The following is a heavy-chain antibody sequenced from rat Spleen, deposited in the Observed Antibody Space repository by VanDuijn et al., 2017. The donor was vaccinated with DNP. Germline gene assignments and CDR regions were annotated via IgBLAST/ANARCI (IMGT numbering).Heavy chain of an antibody. D-gene: IGHD1-1*01. Sequence: EVQLVESGGGVVQPGRSLKLSCAASGFTFSDYYMAWVRQAPTKGLEWVAYISYDGSTYFPDSVRGRFTISRDNAKNILYLQMNSLRSEDTATYYCSIYYYSGDNWFAYWGQGTLVTVSS. CDR1: GFTFSDYY. CDR3: SIYYYSGDNWFAY. V-gene: IGHV5-20*01. J-gene: IGHJ3*01. CDR2: ISYDGST.